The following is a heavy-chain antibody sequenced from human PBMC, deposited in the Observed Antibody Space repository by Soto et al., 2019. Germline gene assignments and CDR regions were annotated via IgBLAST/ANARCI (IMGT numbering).Heavy chain of an antibody. CDR2: IIPIFGTA. J-gene: IGHJ2*01. CDR1: GGTFSSYA. V-gene: IGHV1-69*01. D-gene: IGHD2-15*01. Sequence: QVQLVQSGAEVKKPGSSVKVSCKASGGTFSSYAISWVRQAPGQGLEWMGGIIPIFGTANYAQKVQGRVTITADESTSTAYMELSSLRSEDTAVYYCARVKLDCSGGSCYSRYWYFDLWGRGTLVTVSS. CDR3: ARVKLDCSGGSCYSRYWYFDL.